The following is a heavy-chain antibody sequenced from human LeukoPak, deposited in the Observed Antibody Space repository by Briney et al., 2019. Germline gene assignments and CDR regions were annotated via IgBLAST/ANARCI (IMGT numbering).Heavy chain of an antibody. CDR3: ATVDGDLPYYLND. D-gene: IGHD4-17*01. V-gene: IGHV3-30*03. CDR1: GFTFSSYG. Sequence: GGSLRLSCAASGFTFSSYGMHWVRQAPGKGLEWVAVISYDGSNKYYADSVKGRFTISRDNSKNTLYLQMNCLRAEDTAVYYCATVDGDLPYYLNDWGKGTTVTVSS. CDR2: ISYDGSNK. J-gene: IGHJ6*03.